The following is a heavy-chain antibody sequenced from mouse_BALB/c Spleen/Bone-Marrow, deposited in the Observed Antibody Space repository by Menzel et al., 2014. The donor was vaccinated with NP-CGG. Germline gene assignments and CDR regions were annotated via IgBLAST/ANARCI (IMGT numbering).Heavy chain of an antibody. CDR2: IYPGSGST. V-gene: IGHV1-77*01. D-gene: IGHD3-1*01. Sequence: QVQLQQSGPELVKPGASVKMSCKASGYTFTDYVISWVKQRTGQGLEWIGVIYPGSGSTYYNEKFKGKATLTADKSSNPAYMQLSSLTAEDSAVYFCARGLGLPFYAMDYWGQGTSVTVSS. CDR1: GYTFTDYV. CDR3: ARGLGLPFYAMDY. J-gene: IGHJ4*01.